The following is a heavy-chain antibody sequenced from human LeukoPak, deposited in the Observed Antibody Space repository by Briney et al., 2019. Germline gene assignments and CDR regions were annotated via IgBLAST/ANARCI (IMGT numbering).Heavy chain of an antibody. J-gene: IGHJ4*02. Sequence: GGSLRLSCAASGFTFRSYGMHWVRQAPGKGVEWVAVISLDGRNIYYADSVKGRFTISRDNSKNTLSLQMNSLRAEDTAVYYCVKDFRIAAAGTATDYFDCWGQGTLVTVSS. V-gene: IGHV3-30*18. D-gene: IGHD6-13*01. CDR1: GFTFRSYG. CDR2: ISLDGRNI. CDR3: VKDFRIAAAGTATDYFDC.